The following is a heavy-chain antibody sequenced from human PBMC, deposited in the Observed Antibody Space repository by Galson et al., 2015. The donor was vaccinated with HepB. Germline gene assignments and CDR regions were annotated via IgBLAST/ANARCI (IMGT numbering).Heavy chain of an antibody. J-gene: IGHJ4*02. CDR1: GFTFSSYG. CDR2: ISYDGSNK. Sequence: SLRLSCAASGFTFSSYGMHWVRQAPGKGLEWVAVISYDGSNKYYADSVKGRFTISRDNSKNTLYLQMNSLRAEDTAVYYCAKDLYCSGGSCYSGDYWGQGTLVTVSS. V-gene: IGHV3-30*18. D-gene: IGHD2-15*01. CDR3: AKDLYCSGGSCYSGDY.